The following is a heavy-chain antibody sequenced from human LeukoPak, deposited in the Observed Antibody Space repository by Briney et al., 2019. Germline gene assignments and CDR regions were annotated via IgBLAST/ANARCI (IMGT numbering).Heavy chain of an antibody. CDR3: ASPYKYYSGWLSYY. CDR1: GGTFSSYA. D-gene: IGHD6-19*01. Sequence: SVKVSCKASGGTFSSYAISWVRQAPGQGLEWMGGIIPIFGTANYAQKFQGRVTITTDESTSTAYMELSSLRSEDTAVYYCASPYKYYSGWLSYYWGQGTLVTVSS. CDR2: IIPIFGTA. V-gene: IGHV1-69*05. J-gene: IGHJ4*02.